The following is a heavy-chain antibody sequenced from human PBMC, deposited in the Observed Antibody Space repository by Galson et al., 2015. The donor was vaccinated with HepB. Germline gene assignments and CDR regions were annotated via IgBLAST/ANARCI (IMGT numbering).Heavy chain of an antibody. J-gene: IGHJ5*02. CDR3: ARLATYSSTRWFDT. V-gene: IGHV4-31*03. CDR2: IYYSGST. Sequence: TLSLTCTVSGGSISSGGYYWSWIRQHPGKGLEWIGYIYYSGSTYYNPSLKSRVTISVDTSKNKFSLKLSSATAADTAVYYCARLATYSSTRWFDTWGQGTLVTVSS. D-gene: IGHD6-19*01. CDR1: GGSISSGGYY.